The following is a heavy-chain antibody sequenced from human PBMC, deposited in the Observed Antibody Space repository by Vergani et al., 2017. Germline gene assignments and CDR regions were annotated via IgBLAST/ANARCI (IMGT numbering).Heavy chain of an antibody. D-gene: IGHD6-13*01. CDR3: ARAALSYSSSWYGGYYYYYMDV. V-gene: IGHV3-48*03. CDR1: GFTFSSYE. J-gene: IGHJ6*03. CDR2: ISSSGSTI. Sequence: EVQLVESGGGLVQPGGSLRLSCAASGFTFSSYEMNWVRQAPGKGLEWVSYISSSGSTIYYADSVKGRFTISRDNAKNSLYLQMNSLRAEDTAVYYCARAALSYSSSWYGGYYYYYMDVWGKGTTVTVSS.